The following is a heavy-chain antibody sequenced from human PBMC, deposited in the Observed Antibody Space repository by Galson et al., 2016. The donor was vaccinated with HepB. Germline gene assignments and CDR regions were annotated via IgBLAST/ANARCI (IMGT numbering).Heavy chain of an antibody. V-gene: IGHV3-30*18. CDR1: GFTFSSFSAYR. Sequence: SLRLSCAASGFTFSSFSAYRMHWVRQTPTTGLEWVAAISYDGISRYYSDSVEGRFTISRDNSKDMLYLQMTSLRAEDTALYFCAKPWGDMVRGVITPFDSWSQGTLVTVSS. J-gene: IGHJ4*02. CDR2: ISYDGISR. D-gene: IGHD3-10*01. CDR3: AKPWGDMVRGVITPFDS.